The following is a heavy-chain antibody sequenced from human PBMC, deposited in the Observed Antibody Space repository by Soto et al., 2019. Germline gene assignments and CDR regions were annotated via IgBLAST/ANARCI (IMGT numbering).Heavy chain of an antibody. CDR2: IKQDGSEK. J-gene: IGHJ6*02. D-gene: IGHD3-3*01. Sequence: EVQLVESGGGLVQPGGSLRLSCAASGFTFSSYWMSWVRQAPGKGLEWVANIKQDGSEKYYVDSVKGRFTISRDNAKXSLXLQMNSLRAEDTAVYYCARDRYSYYDFWSGSLPYYYYGMDVWGQGTTVTVSS. CDR1: GFTFSSYW. V-gene: IGHV3-7*01. CDR3: ARDRYSYYDFWSGSLPYYYYGMDV.